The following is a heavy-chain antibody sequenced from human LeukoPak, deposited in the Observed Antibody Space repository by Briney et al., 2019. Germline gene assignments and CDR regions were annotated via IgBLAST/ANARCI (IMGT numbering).Heavy chain of an antibody. J-gene: IGHJ4*02. CDR3: ASNEARVG. D-gene: IGHD6-6*01. Sequence: PGGSLRLSCAASGFTFSSYSMNWVRQAPGRGLEWVSSISSSSSYIYYADSVKGRFTISRDNAKNSLYPQMNSLRAEDTAVYYCASNEARVGWGQGTLVTVSS. CDR1: GFTFSSYS. V-gene: IGHV3-21*01. CDR2: ISSSSSYI.